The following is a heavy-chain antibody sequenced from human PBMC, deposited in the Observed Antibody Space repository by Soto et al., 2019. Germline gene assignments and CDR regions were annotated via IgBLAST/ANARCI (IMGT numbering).Heavy chain of an antibody. D-gene: IGHD2-21*02. V-gene: IGHV1-8*01. CDR2: MNPNSGNT. J-gene: IGHJ6*02. CDR3: ARGPAYCGGDCYRFYYYYGMDV. Sequence: QVQLVQSGAEVKKPGASVKVSCKASGYTFTSYDINWVRQATGQGLEWMGWMNPNSGNTGYAQKFQGRVTMTRNTSISTAYMELSSLRSEDKAVYYCARGPAYCGGDCYRFYYYYGMDVWGQGTTVTVSS. CDR1: GYTFTSYD.